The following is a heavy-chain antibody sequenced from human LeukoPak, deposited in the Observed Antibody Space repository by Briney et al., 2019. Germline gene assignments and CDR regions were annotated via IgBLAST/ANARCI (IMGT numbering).Heavy chain of an antibody. CDR1: GFTFSSYG. J-gene: IGHJ4*02. D-gene: IGHD3-16*02. CDR2: VSYDGSNK. Sequence: GGSLRLSCAASGFTFSSYGMHWVRQAPGKGLEWVAAVSYDGSNKYFADSVKGRFTISRDNSRNTLYLQMNSLRAEDTAVYYCARDYDYVWGTYRYYYFDYWGQGTLVTVSS. V-gene: IGHV3-30*03. CDR3: ARDYDYVWGTYRYYYFDY.